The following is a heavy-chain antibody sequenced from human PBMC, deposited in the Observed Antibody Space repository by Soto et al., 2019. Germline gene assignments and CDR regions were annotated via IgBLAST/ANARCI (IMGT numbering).Heavy chain of an antibody. V-gene: IGHV1-8*01. D-gene: IGHD6-6*01. CDR3: TIKKSSSSFEY. Sequence: QVQLVQSGAEVKKPGASVKVSCRASGYTFTSYDINWVRKATGQGLGWMGGRNPNSGNTGYAQKFEGRVTMTRNTSTSTAYMELSSLRSEDTAVNYCTIKKSSSSFEYWGQGTLVTVSS. CDR2: RNPNSGNT. CDR1: GYTFTSYD. J-gene: IGHJ4*02.